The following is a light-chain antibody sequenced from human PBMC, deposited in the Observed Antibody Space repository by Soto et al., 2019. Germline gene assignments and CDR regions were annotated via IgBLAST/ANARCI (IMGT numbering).Light chain of an antibody. CDR3: QQYGSSQWT. V-gene: IGKV3-20*01. CDR1: QSVSSSS. Sequence: EIVLTQSPGTLSLSPGERATLSCRASQSVSSSSLACYQQKRGQAPRLLIYETSSRATGIPGRFSGSGSGTDFTLTITRLAPEDFAVYYCQQYGSSQWTFGQGNKVEIK. J-gene: IGKJ1*01. CDR2: ETS.